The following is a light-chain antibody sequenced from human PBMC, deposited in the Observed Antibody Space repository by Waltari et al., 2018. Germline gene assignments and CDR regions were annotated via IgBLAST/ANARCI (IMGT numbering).Light chain of an antibody. CDR1: SGPSNNV. Sequence: QLVLTQSPSASASLGASVKLPCILSSGPSNNVLAWHQQQPEKGPRYLMKVDSDGSHSKGDEIPDRFSGSSCGAERYLTISSLQSEDEADYYCQTGGHGTWVFGGGTKLTVL. CDR2: VDSDGSH. CDR3: QTGGHGTWV. V-gene: IGLV4-69*01. J-gene: IGLJ3*02.